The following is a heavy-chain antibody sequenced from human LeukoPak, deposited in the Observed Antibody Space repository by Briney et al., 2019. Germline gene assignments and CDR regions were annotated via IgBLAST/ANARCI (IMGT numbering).Heavy chain of an antibody. Sequence: PSETLSLTCSVSGGSITYYYWSWIRQPAGKGLEWIGRIQTSGKTNYNPSLKSRVTMSVDTSKNQFSLKLSSVTAADTAVYYCARGAYGGTPGYYYYYMDVWGKGTTVTVSS. CDR3: ARGAYGGTPGYYYYYMDV. CDR1: GGSITYYY. V-gene: IGHV4-4*07. CDR2: IQTSGKT. J-gene: IGHJ6*03. D-gene: IGHD4-23*01.